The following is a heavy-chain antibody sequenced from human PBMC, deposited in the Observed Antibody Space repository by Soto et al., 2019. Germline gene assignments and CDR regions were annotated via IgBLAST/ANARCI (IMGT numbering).Heavy chain of an antibody. J-gene: IGHJ4*02. Sequence: GGSLRLSCAASGFTFSSYDMHWVRQAPGKGLEWVAVISYDGSNKYYADSVKGRFTISRDNSKNTLYLQMNSLRAEDTAVFYCAKPSGPSWDFDYWGQGTLVTVSS. CDR1: GFTFSSYD. V-gene: IGHV3-30*18. D-gene: IGHD1-26*01. CDR3: AKPSGPSWDFDY. CDR2: ISYDGSNK.